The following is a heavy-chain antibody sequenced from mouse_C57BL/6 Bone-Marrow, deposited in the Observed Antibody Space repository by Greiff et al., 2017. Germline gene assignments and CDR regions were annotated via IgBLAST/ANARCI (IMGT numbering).Heavy chain of an antibody. CDR3: ARVYSNPYYYAMDY. J-gene: IGHJ4*01. CDR1: GYAFSSSW. V-gene: IGHV1-82*01. D-gene: IGHD2-5*01. CDR2: IYPGDGDT. Sequence: RVEPGASVKISCKASGYAFSSSWMNWVKQRPGKGLEWIGRIYPGDGDTNYNGKFKGKATLTADKASSTAYMQLSSLTSEDAAVYFCARVYSNPYYYAMDYWGQGTSVTVSS.